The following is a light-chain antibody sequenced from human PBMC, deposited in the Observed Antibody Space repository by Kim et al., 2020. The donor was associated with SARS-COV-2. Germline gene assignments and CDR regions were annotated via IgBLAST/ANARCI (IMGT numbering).Light chain of an antibody. J-gene: IGKJ2*03. Sequence: SESIGDRVSITCRARQSVDRWLAWYQQRPGKAPKLLIYDATDLKSGVPSRFSGRGSGTEFTLTITSLQPDDFGTYYCQQYSTYSYSLGQGTKLEI. CDR2: DAT. CDR1: QSVDRW. V-gene: IGKV1-5*01. CDR3: QQYSTYSYS.